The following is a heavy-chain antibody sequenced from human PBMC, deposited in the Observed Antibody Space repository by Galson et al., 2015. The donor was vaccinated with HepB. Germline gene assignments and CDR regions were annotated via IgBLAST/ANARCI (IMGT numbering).Heavy chain of an antibody. V-gene: IGHV5-10-1*01. J-gene: IGHJ4*02. CDR3: ARTDYGANSRQYDY. Sequence: QSGAEVKKPGESLRISCKASGYSFTNYWIAWVRQMPGKGLEWMGRINPSDSYTNYNPSFQGHVTISGDKSISSAYLQWTSVKASDTAIYYCARTDYGANSRQYDYWGQGTLVTVSS. D-gene: IGHD4/OR15-4a*01. CDR2: INPSDSYT. CDR1: GYSFTNYW.